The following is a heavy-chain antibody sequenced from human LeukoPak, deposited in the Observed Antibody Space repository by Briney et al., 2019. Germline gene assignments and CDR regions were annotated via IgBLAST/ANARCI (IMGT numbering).Heavy chain of an antibody. V-gene: IGHV4-4*07. CDR1: GGSINSYY. D-gene: IGHD6-19*01. Sequence: SETLSLTCTVSGGSINSYYWSWTRQPAGKGLEWIGRIYGSGSTNYNPSLKSRVTVSVDTSKNQFSLKLNSVTAADTAVYYCARGSGQSSMDVWGQGTTVTVSS. CDR2: IYGSGST. CDR3: ARGSGQSSMDV. J-gene: IGHJ6*02.